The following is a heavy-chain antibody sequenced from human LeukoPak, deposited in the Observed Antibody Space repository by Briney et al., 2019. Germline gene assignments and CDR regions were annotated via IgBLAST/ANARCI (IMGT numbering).Heavy chain of an antibody. Sequence: ASVKVSCKASGYSFTSYGITWVRQAPGQGLEWMGWINPDSGGANFAQKFQGRVTMTRDSSISTACMELSRLRSDDTAVYYCGRDFHDSLDYWGQGTLVTVSS. J-gene: IGHJ4*02. CDR2: INPDSGGA. V-gene: IGHV1-2*02. CDR1: GYSFTSYG. CDR3: GRDFHDSLDY.